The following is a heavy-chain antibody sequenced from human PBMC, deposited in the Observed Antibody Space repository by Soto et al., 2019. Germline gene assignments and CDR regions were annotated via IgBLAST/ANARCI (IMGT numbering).Heavy chain of an antibody. D-gene: IGHD6-13*01. CDR2: INHSGST. CDR1: GGSFSGYY. CDR3: ARRYSGYSISTYNWFDP. Sequence: SETLSLTCAVYGGSFSGYYWSWIRQPPGKGLEWIGEINHSGSTNYNPSLKSRVTISVDTSKNQFSLKLSSVTAADTAVYYCARRYSGYSISTYNWFDPWGQGNLVPVSA. V-gene: IGHV4-34*01. J-gene: IGHJ5*02.